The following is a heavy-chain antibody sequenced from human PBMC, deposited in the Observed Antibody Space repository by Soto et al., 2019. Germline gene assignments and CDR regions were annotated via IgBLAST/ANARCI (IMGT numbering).Heavy chain of an antibody. CDR2: MYPGDSDT. V-gene: IGHV5-51*01. CDR3: ASSSLPNYSSGWYYFDN. D-gene: IGHD6-19*01. J-gene: IGHJ4*02. CDR1: GYSFTHYW. Sequence: GESLKISCKASGYSFTHYWIGWVRQMPGKGLEWMGIMYPGDSDTRYSPSFQGQVTISADKSISTAYLQWSSLKASDTAIYYCASSSLPNYSSGWYYFDNWGQGTLVTVSS.